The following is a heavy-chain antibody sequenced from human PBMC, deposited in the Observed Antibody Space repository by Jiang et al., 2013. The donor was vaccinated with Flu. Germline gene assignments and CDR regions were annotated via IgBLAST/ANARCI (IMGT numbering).Heavy chain of an antibody. J-gene: IGHJ6*02. V-gene: IGHV4-61*01. Sequence: TLSLTCTVSGGSVSSGTFYWTWMRQPPGKGLEWIGYLYNSGITEYNPSLNSRVTISVDTSKNQFSLKLSSVTAADTAVYYCARARGHYYGLDVWGQGTTVTVSS. CDR1: GGSVSSGTFY. CDR2: LYNSGIT. D-gene: IGHD5-12*01. CDR3: ARARGHYYGLDV.